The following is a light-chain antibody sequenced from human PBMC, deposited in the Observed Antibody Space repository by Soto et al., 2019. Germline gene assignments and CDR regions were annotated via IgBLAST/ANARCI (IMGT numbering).Light chain of an antibody. J-gene: IGKJ2*01. CDR3: QQYGNSPPYT. Sequence: VLTQSPGTLSLSPGERATISCRASQSISSNYLAWYQHKPGQAPRLLIYGASSRATGILHRFSGSGSATDFTLTISRLEPEDCGVFYCQQYGNSPPYTFGQGTRLEIK. V-gene: IGKV3-20*01. CDR2: GAS. CDR1: QSISSNY.